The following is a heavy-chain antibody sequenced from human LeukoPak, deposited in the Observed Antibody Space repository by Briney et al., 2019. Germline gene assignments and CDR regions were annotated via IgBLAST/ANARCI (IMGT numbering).Heavy chain of an antibody. CDR1: GGTFSSYA. Sequence: ASVKVSCKASGGTFSSYAISWVRQAPGQGLEWMGGIIPIFGTANYAQKFQGRITNTTDESTSTAYMELSSLRSEDTAVYYCARTRTLTPYSSGWLSGDYYYMDVWGKGTTVTVSS. CDR2: IIPIFGTA. D-gene: IGHD6-19*01. CDR3: ARTRTLTPYSSGWLSGDYYYMDV. J-gene: IGHJ6*03. V-gene: IGHV1-69*05.